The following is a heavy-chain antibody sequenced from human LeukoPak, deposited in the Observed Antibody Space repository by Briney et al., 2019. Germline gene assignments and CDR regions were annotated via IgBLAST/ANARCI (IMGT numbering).Heavy chain of an antibody. V-gene: IGHV4-59*13. CDR3: ANFDRTWRNGMDV. J-gene: IGHJ6*02. CDR1: GGSISSYD. D-gene: IGHD3-9*01. Sequence: SETLSLTCTVSGGSISSYDWNWMRQSTGKGLEWIAYISSSGNTNYNPSLRSRVTISTDISKNQFSLQLTSVTAADTAVYYCANFDRTWRNGMDVWGQGTTVTVSS. CDR2: ISSSGNT.